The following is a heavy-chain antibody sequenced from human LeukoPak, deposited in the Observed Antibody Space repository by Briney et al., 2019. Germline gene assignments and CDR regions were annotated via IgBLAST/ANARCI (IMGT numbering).Heavy chain of an antibody. CDR2: IDTESTT. CDR1: GFTFSNYW. D-gene: IGHD5-18*01. Sequence: GGSLRLSCAASGFTFSNYWMHGVRQAPGKGLMWVSRIDTESTTTCADSVKGRFTISRDNAKNTLYPQMNSLRVEDTAVYYCARITSYAYFDYWGQGTLVTVSS. J-gene: IGHJ4*02. CDR3: ARITSYAYFDY. V-gene: IGHV3-74*01.